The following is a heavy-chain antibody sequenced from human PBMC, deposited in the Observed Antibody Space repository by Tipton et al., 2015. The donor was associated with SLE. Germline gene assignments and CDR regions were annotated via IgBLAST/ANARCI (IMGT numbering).Heavy chain of an antibody. J-gene: IGHJ4*02. V-gene: IGHV4-61*09. CDR2: TFTSGAT. D-gene: IGHD3-3*01. CDR3: ARLGYAFWSRYADS. CDR1: GGSITNTNYY. Sequence: TLSLTCTVSGGSITNTNYYWSWIRQSAGKELEWIGHTFTSGATNYNPSLKSRVTISVDTSNNQFSLKLTSVTATDTAVYYCARLGYAFWSRYADSWGQGTLVTVSS.